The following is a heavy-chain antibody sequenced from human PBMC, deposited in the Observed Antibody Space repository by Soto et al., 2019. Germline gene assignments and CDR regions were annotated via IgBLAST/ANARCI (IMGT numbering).Heavy chain of an antibody. V-gene: IGHV3-30*18. CDR3: AKDIVRYTYGACDY. CDR2: ISYDGSNR. J-gene: IGHJ4*02. D-gene: IGHD5-18*01. CDR1: RFTFSSYG. Sequence: QVQLVESGGAVVQPGKSLRLSCVASRFTFSSYGMYWVRQAPGKGLEWVAAISYDGSNRYHADSVKGRFSISRDNSRNTLFLQMDSLRVEDTAVYYCAKDIVRYTYGACDYWGQGALVTVSS.